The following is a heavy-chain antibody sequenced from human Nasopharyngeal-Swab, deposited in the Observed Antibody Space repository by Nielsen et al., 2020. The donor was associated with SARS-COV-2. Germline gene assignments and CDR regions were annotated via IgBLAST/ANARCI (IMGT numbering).Heavy chain of an antibody. CDR1: GYTFTSYY. J-gene: IGHJ6*02. V-gene: IGHV1-46*01. CDR3: ARGDPNSSSSQDYYYGMDV. D-gene: IGHD6-6*01. Sequence: ASVKVSCKASGYTFTSYYMHWVRQAPGQGLEWMGIINPSGGSTSYAQKFQGRVTMTRDTSTSTVYMELSSLRSEDTAVYYCARGDPNSSSSQDYYYGMDVWGQGTTVTVPS. CDR2: INPSGGST.